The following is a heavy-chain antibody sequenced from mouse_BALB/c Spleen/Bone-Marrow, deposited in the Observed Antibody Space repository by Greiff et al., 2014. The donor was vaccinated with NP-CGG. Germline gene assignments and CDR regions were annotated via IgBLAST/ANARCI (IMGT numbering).Heavy chain of an antibody. J-gene: IGHJ4*01. D-gene: IGHD2-4*01. Sequence: EVKVVESGAELVKPGASVKLSCTASGFNIKDTYMHWVKQRPEQGLEWIGRIDPANGNTKYDPNFQSKATITAGTSSNTAYLQLSRLTSEVTAVYSCAGFVISKEEGYYYAMDYWGQGTSVTVSS. V-gene: IGHV14-3*02. CDR3: AGFVISKEEGYYYAMDY. CDR2: IDPANGNT. CDR1: GFNIKDTY.